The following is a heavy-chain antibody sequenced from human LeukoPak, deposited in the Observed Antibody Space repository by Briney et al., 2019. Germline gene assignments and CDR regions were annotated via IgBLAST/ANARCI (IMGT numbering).Heavy chain of an antibody. J-gene: IGHJ4*02. V-gene: IGHV1-69*04. CDR3: ARDPRQAAAGTAFVDY. CDR2: IIPILGIA. D-gene: IGHD6-13*01. Sequence: SVKVSCKASGGTFSSYAISWVRQAPGQGLEWMGRIIPILGIANYAQKFQGRVTITADKSTSTAYMELSSLRSEDTAVYYCARDPRQAAAGTAFVDYWGQGTLVTVSS. CDR1: GGTFSSYA.